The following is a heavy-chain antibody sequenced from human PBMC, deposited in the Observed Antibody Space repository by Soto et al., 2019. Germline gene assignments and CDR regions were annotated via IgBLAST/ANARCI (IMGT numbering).Heavy chain of an antibody. D-gene: IGHD3-10*01. Sequence: GEFLKISCKGSGYSFTSYWIGWVRQMPGKGLEWMGIIYPGDSDTRYSPSFQGQVTISADKSISTAYLQWSSLKASDTAMYYCAGGGVRGVITRTRDYYGMDVWGQGTTVTVSS. CDR3: AGGGVRGVITRTRDYYGMDV. J-gene: IGHJ6*02. CDR2: IYPGDSDT. CDR1: GYSFTSYW. V-gene: IGHV5-51*01.